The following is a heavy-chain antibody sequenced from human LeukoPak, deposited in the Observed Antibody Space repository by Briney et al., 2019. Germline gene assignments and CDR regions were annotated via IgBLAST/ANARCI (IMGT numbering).Heavy chain of an antibody. CDR2: IKAGNGDT. D-gene: IGHD2-21*01. CDR3: ARDDCGDTCYPGAY. CDR1: GYIFTKYV. Sequence: ASLTVSCTASGYIFTKYVMHWVRQAPGQRPEWMGWIKAGNGDTKYSQNFQDRLTITRDTSASTVYMELSSLTSEDTALYYCARDDCGDTCYPGAYCGQGTLVTVSS. J-gene: IGHJ4*02. V-gene: IGHV1-3*01.